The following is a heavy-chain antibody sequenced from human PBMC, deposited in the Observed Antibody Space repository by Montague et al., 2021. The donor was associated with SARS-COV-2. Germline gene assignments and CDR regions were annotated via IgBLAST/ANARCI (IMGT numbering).Heavy chain of an antibody. Sequence: ETLSLTCAVHGTSFSGYYWNWIRQPPGKGLEWIGEIDHGGSTKYSPSLKSRLTISADTSKNQFSLKLTSVAAADTAVYYCARLRDGVVPSPILGVGSYYSYYYMDVWGGGTTVTVSS. CDR2: IDHGGST. CDR1: GTSFSGYY. CDR3: ARLRDGVVPSPILGVGSYYSYYYMDV. J-gene: IGHJ6*03. D-gene: IGHD3-10*01. V-gene: IGHV4-34*01.